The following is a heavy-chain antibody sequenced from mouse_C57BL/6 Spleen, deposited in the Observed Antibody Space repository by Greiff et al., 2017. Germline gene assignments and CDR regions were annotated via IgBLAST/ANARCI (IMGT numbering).Heavy chain of an antibody. CDR2: IWAGGST. CDR3: ARDGAYYGFSVAY. V-gene: IGHV2-9*02. CDR1: GFSLTSYG. J-gene: IGHJ3*01. D-gene: IGHD2-9*01. Sequence: VQGVESGPGLVAPSQSLSITCTASGFSLTSYGVHWVRQPPGKGLEWLGVIWAGGSTSYNSALMSSLSIRKDNSKSQVILKMNSLQTDDTAMYYCARDGAYYGFSVAYWGQGTLVTVSA.